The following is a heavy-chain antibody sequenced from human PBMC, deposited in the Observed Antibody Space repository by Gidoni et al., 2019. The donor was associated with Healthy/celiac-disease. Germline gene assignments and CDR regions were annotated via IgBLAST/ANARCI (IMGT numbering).Heavy chain of an antibody. CDR2: INHRGST. Sequence: QVQLQQWGAGLLKPSETLSLTGAVYGGSFSGYYLSWIRQPPGKGLELIGEINHRGSTNYNPSLKSRVTISVDTSKNQFSLKLSSVTAADTAVYYCARGQAAAGATRRKSFFDYWGQGTLVTVSS. D-gene: IGHD6-13*01. J-gene: IGHJ4*02. V-gene: IGHV4-34*01. CDR3: ARGQAAAGATRRKSFFDY. CDR1: GGSFSGYY.